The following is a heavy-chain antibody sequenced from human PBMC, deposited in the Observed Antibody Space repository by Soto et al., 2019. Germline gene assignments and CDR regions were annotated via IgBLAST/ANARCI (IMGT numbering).Heavy chain of an antibody. J-gene: IGHJ6*02. V-gene: IGHV1-69*08. CDR3: ARDQGIDGMDV. CDR1: GGTFSRYT. D-gene: IGHD2-21*01. CDR2: IIPILGIA. Sequence: QVQLVQSGAEVKKPGSSVKVSCKASGGTFSRYTISWVRQAPGQGLEWMGRIIPILGIANYAQKFQGRVTITADKSTSTAYMELSSLRSEDTAVYYCARDQGIDGMDVWGQGTTVTVSS.